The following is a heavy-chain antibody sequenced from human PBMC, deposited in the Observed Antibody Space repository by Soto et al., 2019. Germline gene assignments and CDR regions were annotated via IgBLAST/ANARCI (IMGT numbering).Heavy chain of an antibody. CDR3: AREQQLVQRVYYYYGMDV. CDR1: GGTFSSYA. D-gene: IGHD6-13*01. V-gene: IGHV1-69*01. CDR2: IIPIFGTA. J-gene: IGHJ6*02. Sequence: QVQLVQSGAEVKKPGSSVKVSCKASGGTFSSYAISWVRQAPGQGLEWMGGIIPIFGTANYAQKFQGRVTITADESTSTADMELSSLRSEDTAVYYCAREQQLVQRVYYYYGMDVWGQGTTVTVSS.